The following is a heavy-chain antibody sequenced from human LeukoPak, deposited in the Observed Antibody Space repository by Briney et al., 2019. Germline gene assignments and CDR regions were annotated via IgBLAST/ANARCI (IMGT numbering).Heavy chain of an antibody. CDR3: ARGFPPRRNYDSSGYYSYYFDH. J-gene: IGHJ4*02. Sequence: GPSVKVSCKASGYSFTNYGISWVRQAPGQGLEWMGWISAYNGYTHFAQKFQGRVTMTTDTSTSTAYMELRSLRSDDTAVYYCARGFPPRRNYDSSGYYSYYFDHWGQGTLVTVSS. CDR1: GYSFTNYG. CDR2: ISAYNGYT. V-gene: IGHV1-18*01. D-gene: IGHD3-22*01.